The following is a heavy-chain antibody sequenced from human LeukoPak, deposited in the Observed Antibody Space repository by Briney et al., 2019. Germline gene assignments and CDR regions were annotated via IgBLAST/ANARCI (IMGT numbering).Heavy chain of an antibody. V-gene: IGHV1-58*02. CDR1: GFTFTSSA. D-gene: IGHD3-22*01. J-gene: IGHJ4*02. Sequence: SVKVSCKASGFTFTSSAMQWVRQARGQRLEWIGWIVVGSGNANYAQKFQERVTITRDMSTSTAYMELSSLRSEDTAVYYCAASSGYYYRDDGDYWGQGTLVTVSS. CDR3: AASSGYYYRDDGDY. CDR2: IVVGSGNA.